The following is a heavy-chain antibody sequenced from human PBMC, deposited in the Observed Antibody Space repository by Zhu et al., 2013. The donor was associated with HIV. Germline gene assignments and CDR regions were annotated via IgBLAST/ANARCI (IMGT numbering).Heavy chain of an antibody. CDR2: ISYDGSNK. CDR3: ARDSRVEYSSGWYLTSPTGIPFDY. CDR1: GFTFSSYA. Sequence: VQLVESGGGVVQPGRSLRLSCAASGFTFSSYAMHWVRQAPGKGLEWVAVISYDGSNKYYADSVKGRFTISRDNSKNTLYLQMNSLRAEDTAVYYCARDSRVEYSSGWYLTSPTGIPFDYWGQGTLVTVSS. D-gene: IGHD6-19*01. V-gene: IGHV3-30-3*01. J-gene: IGHJ4*02.